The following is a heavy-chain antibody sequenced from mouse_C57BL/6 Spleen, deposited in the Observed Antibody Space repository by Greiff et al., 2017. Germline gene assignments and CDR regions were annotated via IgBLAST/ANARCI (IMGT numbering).Heavy chain of an antibody. V-gene: IGHV5-9-1*02. Sequence: EVMLVESGEGLVKPGGSLKLSCAASGFTFSSYAMSWVRQTPEKRLEWVAYISSAGDYIYYADTVKGRFTISRDNARNTLYLQMSSLKSEDTAMYYCTRGTTVPSYAMDYWGQGTSVTVSS. CDR2: ISSAGDYI. CDR1: GFTFSSYA. CDR3: TRGTTVPSYAMDY. J-gene: IGHJ4*01. D-gene: IGHD1-1*01.